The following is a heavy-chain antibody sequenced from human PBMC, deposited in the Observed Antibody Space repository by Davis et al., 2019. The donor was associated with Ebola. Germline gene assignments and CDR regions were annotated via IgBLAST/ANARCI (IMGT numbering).Heavy chain of an antibody. D-gene: IGHD6-19*01. CDR3: AKDIAVAGTGPMDS. V-gene: IGHV3-23*01. CDR1: GFTFSSYT. J-gene: IGHJ4*02. CDR2: ISDSGGRT. Sequence: GESLKISCAASGFTFSSYTMSWVRQARQAPGKGLDWVSAISDSGGRTYYADSVKGRFTVSRDNSKNTVFLQLNGLRVEDTAVYYCAKDIAVAGTGPMDSWGQGTLVTVSS.